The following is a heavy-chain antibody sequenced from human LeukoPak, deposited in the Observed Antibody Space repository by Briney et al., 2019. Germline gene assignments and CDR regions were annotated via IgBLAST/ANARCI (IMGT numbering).Heavy chain of an antibody. CDR1: GFTFSNAW. V-gene: IGHV3-15*01. D-gene: IGHD2-2*01. CDR2: IKSKTDGGTT. J-gene: IGHJ5*02. CDR3: TTGSVVVPDDGGFDP. Sequence: GGSLRLSCAASGFTFSNAWMSWVRQAPGKGLEWVGRIKSKTDGGTTDYAAPVKGRFTISRDDSKNTLYLQMNSLKTEDTAVYYCTTGSVVVPDDGGFDPWGQGTLVTVSS.